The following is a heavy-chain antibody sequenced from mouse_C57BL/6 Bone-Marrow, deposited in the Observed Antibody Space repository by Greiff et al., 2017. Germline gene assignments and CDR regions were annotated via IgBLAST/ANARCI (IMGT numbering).Heavy chain of an antibody. CDR1: GYAFTNYL. J-gene: IGHJ3*01. CDR2: INPGSGGT. Sequence: VQLQQSGAELVRPGTSVKVSCKASGYAFTNYLIEWVKQRPGQGLEWIGVINPGSGGTNYNEKFKGKATLTADKSSSTAYMQLSSLTSEDSAVYFCARSSFYGNYDWFAYWGQGTLVTVSA. CDR3: ARSSFYGNYDWFAY. V-gene: IGHV1-54*01. D-gene: IGHD2-10*01.